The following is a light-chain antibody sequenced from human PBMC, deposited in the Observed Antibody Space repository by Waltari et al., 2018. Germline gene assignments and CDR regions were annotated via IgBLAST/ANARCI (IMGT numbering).Light chain of an antibody. CDR3: QQYYNWPYT. J-gene: IGKJ2*01. CDR2: SAS. Sequence: ETTMTQSPATLSVSPGARVTLSCRASRSVGSSLAWYQQIPGQPPRLLIHSASTGATGLPVRFSGSGSGTDFTLTISSLQSEDFAVYYCQQYYNWPYTFGQGTKLDIK. CDR1: RSVGSS. V-gene: IGKV3-15*01.